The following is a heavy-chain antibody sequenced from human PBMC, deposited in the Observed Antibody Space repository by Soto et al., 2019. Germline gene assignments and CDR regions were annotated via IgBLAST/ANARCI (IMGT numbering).Heavy chain of an antibody. CDR2: ISYDGGNE. J-gene: IGHJ6*02. V-gene: IGHV3-30-3*01. CDR1: GFTFSNYA. Sequence: GGSLRLSCAASGFTFSNYAMHWVRQAPGKGLEWVAVISYDGGNEYYADSVKGRFTISRDNAKNSLYLQMNSLRAEDTAVYYCARSGVARGIYSYYGMDVWGQGTTVTVSS. D-gene: IGHD6-13*01. CDR3: ARSGVARGIYSYYGMDV.